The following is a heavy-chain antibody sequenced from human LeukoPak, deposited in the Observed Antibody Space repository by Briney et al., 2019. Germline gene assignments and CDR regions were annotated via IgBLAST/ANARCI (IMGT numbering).Heavy chain of an antibody. D-gene: IGHD3-10*01. J-gene: IGHJ3*02. CDR3: ARPRSGLDAFDI. CDR1: GYTFTGYY. CDR2: INPNSGGT. V-gene: IGHV1-2*02. Sequence: ASVKVSCNASGYTFTGYYMHWVRQAPGQGLEWMGWINPNSGGTNYAQKFQGRVTMTRDTSISTAYMELSRLRSDDTAVYYCARPRSGLDAFDIWGQGTMVTVSS.